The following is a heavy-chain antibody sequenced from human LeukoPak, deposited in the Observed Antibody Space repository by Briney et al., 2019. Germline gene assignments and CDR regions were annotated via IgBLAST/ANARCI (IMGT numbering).Heavy chain of an antibody. D-gene: IGHD6-13*01. CDR2: INPNSGGT. J-gene: IGHJ6*03. Sequence: ASVKVSCKTSGYSFTDYYMHWVRQAPGQGLEWMGWINPNSGGTNFAQRFQDRVTMTRDMSISTAYMELSSLRSEDTAVYYCASPPVPQAAAITPGYFYYYMDVWGKGTTVTVSS. CDR1: GYSFTDYY. V-gene: IGHV1-2*02. CDR3: ASPPVPQAAAITPGYFYYYMDV.